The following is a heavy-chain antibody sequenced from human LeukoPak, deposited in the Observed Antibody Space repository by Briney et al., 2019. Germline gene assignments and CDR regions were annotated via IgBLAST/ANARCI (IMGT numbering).Heavy chain of an antibody. V-gene: IGHV5-51*01. CDR1: GYSFTSHW. CDR3: ARHSYDFWSGYHQDFDY. D-gene: IGHD3-3*01. Sequence: GESLKTSCKGSGYSFTSHWIGWVRQMPGKGLEWMGIIYPGDSDTRYSPSFQGQVTISADKSISTACLQWSSLKASDTAMYYCARHSYDFWSGYHQDFDYWGQGTLVTVSS. CDR2: IYPGDSDT. J-gene: IGHJ4*02.